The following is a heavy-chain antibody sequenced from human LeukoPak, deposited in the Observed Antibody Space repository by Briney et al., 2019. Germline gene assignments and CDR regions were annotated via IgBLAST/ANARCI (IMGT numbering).Heavy chain of an antibody. V-gene: IGHV1-18*01. J-gene: IGHJ5*02. CDR3: AMIIAAAGTSWFDP. Sequence: VASVKVSCKASGYTFTSYGISWVRQAPGQGLEWMGWISAYNGNTNYAQKLQGRVTMTTDTSTSTAYMELRSLRSDDTAVYYCAMIIAAAGTSWFDPWGQGTLVTVSS. CDR2: ISAYNGNT. CDR1: GYTFTSYG. D-gene: IGHD6-13*01.